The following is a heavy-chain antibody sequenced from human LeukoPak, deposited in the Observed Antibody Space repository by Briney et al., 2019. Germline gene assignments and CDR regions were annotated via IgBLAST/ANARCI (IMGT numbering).Heavy chain of an antibody. V-gene: IGHV3-23*01. CDR2: ISSSGDNT. D-gene: IGHD1-26*01. CDR1: GFTFSDYY. J-gene: IGHJ3*02. Sequence: GGSLRLSCAASGFTFSDYYMSWIRQAPGKGLEWVSSISSSGDNTYYADSVKGRFTISRDNSKNTLYLQMNSLRVEDTAVYYCAKDYSGSYRPDAFDMWGQGTMVTVSS. CDR3: AKDYSGSYRPDAFDM.